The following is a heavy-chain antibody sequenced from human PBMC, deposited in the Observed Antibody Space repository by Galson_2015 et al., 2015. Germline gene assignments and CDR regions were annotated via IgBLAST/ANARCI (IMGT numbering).Heavy chain of an antibody. J-gene: IGHJ4*02. Sequence: SETLSLTCAVSGGSISSSNWWSWVRQPPGKGLEWIGEIYHGGSTNYNPSLKSRATISIDKSNNQFSLKLSSVTAADTAVYYCALKGSENYYSPFDFWGQGTLVTVSS. CDR2: IYHGGST. CDR1: GGSISSSNW. CDR3: ALKGSENYYSPFDF. V-gene: IGHV4-4*02. D-gene: IGHD3-10*01.